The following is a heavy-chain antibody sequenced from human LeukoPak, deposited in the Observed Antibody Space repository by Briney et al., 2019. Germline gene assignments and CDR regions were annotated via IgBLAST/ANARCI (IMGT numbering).Heavy chain of an antibody. CDR1: GFTFSSYA. CDR2: ISYDGSNK. CDR3: AGSDSWYTLDY. Sequence: PGGSLRLSCAASGFTFSSYAMHWVRQAPGKGLEWVAVISYDGSNKYYADSVKGRFTISRDSSKNTVYLQMNSLRAEDTAVYYCAGSDSWYTLDYWGQGTLVTVSS. J-gene: IGHJ4*02. V-gene: IGHV3-30*14. D-gene: IGHD6-13*01.